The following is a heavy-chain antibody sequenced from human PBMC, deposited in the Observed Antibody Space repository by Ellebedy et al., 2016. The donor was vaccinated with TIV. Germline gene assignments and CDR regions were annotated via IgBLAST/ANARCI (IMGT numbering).Heavy chain of an antibody. Sequence: SVKVSXKASRGTFSSYAISWVRQAPGQGLEWMGGIIPIFGTANYAQKFQGRVTITADESTSTAYMELSSLRSEDTAVYYCAASGIVVVPAAIHTDYYYYGMDVWGQGTTVTVSS. CDR3: AASGIVVVPAAIHTDYYYYGMDV. D-gene: IGHD2-2*01. V-gene: IGHV1-69*13. J-gene: IGHJ6*02. CDR1: RGTFSSYA. CDR2: IIPIFGTA.